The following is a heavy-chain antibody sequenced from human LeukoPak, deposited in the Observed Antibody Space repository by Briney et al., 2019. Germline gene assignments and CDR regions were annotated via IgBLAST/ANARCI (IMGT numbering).Heavy chain of an antibody. V-gene: IGHV3-48*03. CDR2: ISSSGSTI. D-gene: IGHD3/OR15-3a*01. J-gene: IGHJ6*04. CDR1: GFTFSSYE. Sequence: GGSLRLSCAASGFTFSSYEMNWVRQAPGKGLEWVSYISSSGSTIYYADSVKGRFTISRDNAKNSLYLQMNSLRAEDTAVYYCASLGWTNEEVRGKGTTVTVSS. CDR3: ASLGWTNEEV.